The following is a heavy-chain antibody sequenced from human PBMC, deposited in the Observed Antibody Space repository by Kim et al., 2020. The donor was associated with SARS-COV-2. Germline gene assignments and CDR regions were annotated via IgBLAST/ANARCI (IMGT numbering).Heavy chain of an antibody. CDR1: GYTFTSYD. CDR2: MNPNSGNT. V-gene: IGHV1-8*01. Sequence: ASVKVSCKASGYTFTSYDINWVRQATGQGLEWMGCMNPNSGNTGYAQKFQGRVTMTRNTSIGTAYMELSSLRSEDTAVYCCARGRRYFDWLSPYYYYYTMDVWGQGTTVTVSS. D-gene: IGHD3-9*01. CDR3: ARGRRYFDWLSPYYYYYTMDV. J-gene: IGHJ6*02.